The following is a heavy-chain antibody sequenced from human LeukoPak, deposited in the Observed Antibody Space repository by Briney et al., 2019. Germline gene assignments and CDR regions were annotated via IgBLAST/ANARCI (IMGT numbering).Heavy chain of an antibody. CDR3: ARDLISGYCSGGSCYSGPDDAFDI. J-gene: IGHJ3*02. CDR1: GGSISSGSYY. V-gene: IGHV4-61*02. Sequence: PSQTLSLTCTVSGGSISSGSYYWSWIRQPAGKGLEWIGRIYTSGSTNYNPSLKSRVTISVDTSKNQFSLKLSSVTAADTAVYYCARDLISGYCSGGSCYSGPDDAFDIWGQGRMVTVSS. CDR2: IYTSGST. D-gene: IGHD2-15*01.